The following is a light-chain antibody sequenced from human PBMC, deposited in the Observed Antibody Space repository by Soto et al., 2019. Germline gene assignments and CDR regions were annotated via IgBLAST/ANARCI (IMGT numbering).Light chain of an antibody. J-gene: IGKJ5*01. CDR2: DVS. V-gene: IGKV3-15*01. Sequence: EIVMTQSPSTLFVSPGDRAILSCRAGQGVTTNFAWYQQKSGQSPRLLIYDVSHRATGIPARFSGTGSETDFTLTISSLQSEDSAVYFCQQYNNWPFSFGQGTRLEIK. CDR1: QGVTTN. CDR3: QQYNNWPFS.